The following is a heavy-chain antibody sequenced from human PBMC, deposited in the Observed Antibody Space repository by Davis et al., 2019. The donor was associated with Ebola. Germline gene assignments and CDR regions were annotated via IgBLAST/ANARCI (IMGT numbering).Heavy chain of an antibody. CDR2: ISYDGSNK. CDR3: AREITIFGVVVDY. J-gene: IGHJ4*02. D-gene: IGHD3-3*01. CDR1: GFTFSSYA. V-gene: IGHV3-30*14. Sequence: GESLKISCAASGFTFSSYAMHWVRQAPGKGLEWVAVISYDGSNKYYADSVKGRFTISRDNSKNTLYLQMNSLRAEDTAVYYCAREITIFGVVVDYWGQGTLVTVSS.